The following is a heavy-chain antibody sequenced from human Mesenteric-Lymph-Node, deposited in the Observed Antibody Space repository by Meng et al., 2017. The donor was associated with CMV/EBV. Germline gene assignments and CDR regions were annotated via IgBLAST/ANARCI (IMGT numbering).Heavy chain of an antibody. D-gene: IGHD1-26*01. J-gene: IGHJ5*02. CDR1: GGSFSGYY. CDR3: ARGGGSYYDWFDP. Sequence: SQTLSLTGAVYGGSFSGYYWSWIRQPPGKGLEWIGEINHSGSTNYNPSLKSRVTISVDTSKNQFSLKLSSVTAADTAVYYCARGGGSYYDWFDPWGQGTLVTVSS. CDR2: INHSGST. V-gene: IGHV4-34*01.